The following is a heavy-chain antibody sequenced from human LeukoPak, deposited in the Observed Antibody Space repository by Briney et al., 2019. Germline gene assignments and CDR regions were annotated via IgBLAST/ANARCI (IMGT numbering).Heavy chain of an antibody. CDR2: ISYDGTSE. V-gene: IGHV3-30*04. Sequence: GTSLRLSCAASGFSFRRYDMHWVRQAPGKGLEWVAAISYDGTSELYADFVKGRFSISRDNSRNTLSLQMDTLRPEDTAIYYCARAKGLAGSYLDNWFDPWGQGTRVIVSS. CDR1: GFSFRRYD. D-gene: IGHD1-26*01. J-gene: IGHJ5*02. CDR3: ARAKGLAGSYLDNWFDP.